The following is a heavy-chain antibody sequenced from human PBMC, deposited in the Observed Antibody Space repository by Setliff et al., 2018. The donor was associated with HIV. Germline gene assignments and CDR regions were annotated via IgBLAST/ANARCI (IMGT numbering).Heavy chain of an antibody. J-gene: IGHJ4*02. Sequence: SETLSLTCTVSGGSISSHYWSWIRQPPGKGLEWIGYIYYSGSTNYNPSLKSRVTISVDTSKNQFSLKLSSVTAADTAVYYCARHTIFGGNFDYWGQGTQVTVSS. V-gene: IGHV4-59*11. CDR2: IYYSGST. CDR3: ARHTIFGGNFDY. D-gene: IGHD3-3*01. CDR1: GGSISSHY.